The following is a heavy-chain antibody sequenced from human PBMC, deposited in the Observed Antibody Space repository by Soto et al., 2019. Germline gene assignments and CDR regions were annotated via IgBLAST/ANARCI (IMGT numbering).Heavy chain of an antibody. CDR3: AKDVDIAATISYGMDV. CDR2: ISYDGSNK. D-gene: IGHD5-12*01. CDR1: GFPSSNYG. J-gene: IGHJ6*02. Sequence: PGGSLRLSCAASGFPSSNYGMHWVRRAPGKGLEWVAVISYDGSNKYYADSVKGRFTISRDNSKNTLYLQMNSLRAEDTAVYYCAKDVDIAATISYGMDVWGQGTTVTVSS. V-gene: IGHV3-30*18.